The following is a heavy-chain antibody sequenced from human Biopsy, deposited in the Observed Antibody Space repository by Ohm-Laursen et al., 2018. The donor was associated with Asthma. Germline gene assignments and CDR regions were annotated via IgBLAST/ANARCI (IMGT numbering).Heavy chain of an antibody. CDR2: ISYSGST. CDR1: GGSVSSGSYY. J-gene: IGHJ2*01. V-gene: IGHV4-61*03. D-gene: IGHD6-6*01. Sequence: SETLSLTCTVSGGSVSSGSYYWSWIRQPPGKGLAWVSYISYSGSTDYNPSLKSRLTISMDTSKNHLSLKLTSVTAADTAVYYCARAVSSSSYWYFDLWGRGDLVTVSS. CDR3: ARAVSSSSYWYFDL.